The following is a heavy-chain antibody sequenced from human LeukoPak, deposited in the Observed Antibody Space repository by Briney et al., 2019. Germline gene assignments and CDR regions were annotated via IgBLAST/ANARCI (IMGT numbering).Heavy chain of an antibody. D-gene: IGHD6-13*01. CDR3: ARAWSRSAAGTGVGY. Sequence: PSETLSLTCAVYGGSFSGYYWSWIRQPPGKGLEWIGEINHSGSTNYNPSLKSRVTISVDTSKNQFSLKLSSVTAADTAVYYCARAWSRSAAGTGVGYWGQGTLVTVSS. CDR2: INHSGST. CDR1: GGSFSGYY. V-gene: IGHV4-34*01. J-gene: IGHJ4*02.